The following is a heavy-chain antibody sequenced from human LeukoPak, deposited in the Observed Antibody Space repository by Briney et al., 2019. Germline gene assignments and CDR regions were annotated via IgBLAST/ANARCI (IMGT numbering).Heavy chain of an antibody. J-gene: IGHJ4*02. CDR3: ARDEYYYGSGSYFYFDY. CDR1: GYTFTSYG. CDR2: ISAYNGNT. Sequence: ASVKVSCKASGYTFTSYGISWVRQAPGQGLECMGWISAYNGNTNYAQKLQGRVTMTTDTSTSAAYMELRSLRSDDTAVYYCARDEYYYGSGSYFYFDYWGQGTLVTVSS. D-gene: IGHD3-10*01. V-gene: IGHV1-18*01.